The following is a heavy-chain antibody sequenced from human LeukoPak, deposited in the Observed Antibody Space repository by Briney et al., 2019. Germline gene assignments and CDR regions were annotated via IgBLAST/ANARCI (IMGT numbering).Heavy chain of an antibody. CDR2: LYSGGST. CDR1: GFTVSGNY. J-gene: IGHJ6*02. D-gene: IGHD5-24*01. CDR3: ASRDKGYYYGMDV. V-gene: IGHV3-66*01. Sequence: PGGSLRLSCAASGFTVSGNYMSWVRQAPGKGLEWVSLLYSGGSTYYADSVKGRFSISRDNSKNTLYLQMNSPRAEDTAVYYCASRDKGYYYGMDVWGQGTTVTVSS.